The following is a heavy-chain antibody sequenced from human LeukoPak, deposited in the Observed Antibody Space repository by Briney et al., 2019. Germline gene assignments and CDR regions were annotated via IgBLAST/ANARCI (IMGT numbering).Heavy chain of an antibody. CDR3: ARGDEPRTVVVTAFDY. J-gene: IGHJ4*02. CDR1: GFTFSSYA. V-gene: IGHV3-64*01. D-gene: IGHD2-21*02. Sequence: GGSLRLSCAASGFTFSSYAMHWVRQAPGKGLEYVSAISSNGGSTYYANSVKGRFTISRDNSKNTLYLQMGSLRAEDMAVYYCARGDEPRTVVVTAFDYWGQGTLVTVSS. CDR2: ISSNGGST.